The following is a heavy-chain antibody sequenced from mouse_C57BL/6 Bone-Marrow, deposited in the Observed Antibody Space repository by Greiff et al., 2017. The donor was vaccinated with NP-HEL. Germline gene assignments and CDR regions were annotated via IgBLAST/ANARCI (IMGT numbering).Heavy chain of an antibody. D-gene: IGHD2-1*01. CDR1: GYTFTSYW. J-gene: IGHJ4*01. CDR3: SRWGNYGGMDY. CDR2: IDPSDSYT. V-gene: IGHV1-59*01. Sequence: QVQLQQPGAELVRPGTSVKLSCKASGYTFTSYWMHWVKQRPGQGLEWIGVIDPSDSYTNYNQKFKGQVTLTVDTSSSTAYMQLSSLTSEDSAVYYCSRWGNYGGMDYWGQGTSVTVSS.